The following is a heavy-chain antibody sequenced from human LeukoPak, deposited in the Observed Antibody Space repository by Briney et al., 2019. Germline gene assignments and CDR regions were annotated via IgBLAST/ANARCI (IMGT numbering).Heavy chain of an antibody. CDR2: ISSNGGST. J-gene: IGHJ4*02. D-gene: IGHD4-17*01. CDR3: ARAEDGDDHPGDY. V-gene: IGHV3-64*04. CDR1: GFTFSSYA. Sequence: GGSLRLSCSASGFTFSSYAMHWVRQAPGKGLEYVSAISSNGGSTYCADSVKGRFTISRDNSKNSLYLQMSSLRDEDMAVYYCARAEDGDDHPGDYWGQGTLVTVSS.